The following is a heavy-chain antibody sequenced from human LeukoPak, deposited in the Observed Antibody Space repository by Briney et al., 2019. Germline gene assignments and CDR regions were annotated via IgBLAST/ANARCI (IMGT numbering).Heavy chain of an antibody. J-gene: IGHJ3*02. CDR1: GYTFTSYY. D-gene: IGHD4-17*01. Sequence: ASVKVSCKASGYTFTSYYMHWVRQAPGQGLEWMGIINPSGGSTSYAQKFQGRVTMTRDTSTSTVYMELSSLRSEDTAVYYCARPHSAQDYGAHDAFDIWGQGTMVTVSS. CDR2: INPSGGST. V-gene: IGHV1-46*01. CDR3: ARPHSAQDYGAHDAFDI.